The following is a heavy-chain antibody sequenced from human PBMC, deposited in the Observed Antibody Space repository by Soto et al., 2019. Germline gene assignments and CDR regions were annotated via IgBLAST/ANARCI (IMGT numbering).Heavy chain of an antibody. D-gene: IGHD6-13*01. J-gene: IGHJ4*02. CDR1: GFTFSRCS. Sequence: PGGSLRLSCAASGFTFSRCSMNWVRQAPGKGLEWVSYISSSSSTIYYADSVKGRFTISRDNAKNSLYLQMNSLRAEDTAVYYCARDHPAAAGNSWFGESSEAFDYWGQGT. CDR2: ISSSSSTI. V-gene: IGHV3-48*01. CDR3: ARDHPAAAGNSWFGESSEAFDY.